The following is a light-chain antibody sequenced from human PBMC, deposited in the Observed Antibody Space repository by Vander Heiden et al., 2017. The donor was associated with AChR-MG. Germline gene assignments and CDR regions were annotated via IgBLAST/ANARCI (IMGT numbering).Light chain of an antibody. CDR3: CSYTGSGGV. J-gene: IGLJ1*01. CDR2: DVS. CDR1: SSDFGSYDF. Sequence: QSALTQPRSVSGSPGQSVTIPCTGTSSDFGSYDFVSWYQQHPGKAPKLMISDVSKRPSGVPDRFSGSKSGNTAFLTISGLQAEDEADYYCCSYTGSGGVFGTGTKVTVL. V-gene: IGLV2-11*01.